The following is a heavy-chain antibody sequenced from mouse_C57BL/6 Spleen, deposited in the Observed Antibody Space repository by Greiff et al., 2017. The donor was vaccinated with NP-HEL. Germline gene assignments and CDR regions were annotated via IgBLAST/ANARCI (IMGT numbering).Heavy chain of an antibody. CDR2: IYPGSGST. CDR3: ARKGRYYFDD. Sequence: QVQLQQPGAELVKPGASVKMSCKASGYTFTSYWITWVKQRPGQGLEWIGDIYPGSGSTNYNQKFKSKATLTVDTSSSTAYMQLSSLTSEDSAVYYCARKGRYYFDDWGQGTTLTVSS. V-gene: IGHV1-55*01. J-gene: IGHJ2*01. CDR1: GYTFTSYW.